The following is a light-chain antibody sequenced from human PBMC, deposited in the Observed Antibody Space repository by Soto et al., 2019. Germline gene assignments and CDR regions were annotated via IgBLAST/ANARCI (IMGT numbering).Light chain of an antibody. Sequence: DIQMTQSPSSLSASVGDRVTITCQASQDISNYLNWYQQKPGKAPKLLIYDASNLETGVPSRFSGSGSGTDFTFTISSLQPEDIATYYYQQYDNLPLSVIFGPGTKVDIK. V-gene: IGKV1-33*01. CDR3: QQYDNLPLSVI. CDR2: DAS. J-gene: IGKJ3*01. CDR1: QDISNY.